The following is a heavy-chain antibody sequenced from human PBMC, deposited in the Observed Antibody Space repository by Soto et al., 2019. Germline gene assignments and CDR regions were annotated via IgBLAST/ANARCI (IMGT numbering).Heavy chain of an antibody. J-gene: IGHJ4*02. V-gene: IGHV4-59*01. CDR2: IYYSGST. CDR3: AREKVLSLFDY. Sequence: PSETLSLTCTVSGGSISSYYWSWIRQPPGKGLEWIGYIYYSGSTNYNPSLKSRVTISVDTSKNQFSLKLSSVTAADTAVYYCAREKVLSLFDYWGQETLVTVSS. CDR1: GGSISSYY.